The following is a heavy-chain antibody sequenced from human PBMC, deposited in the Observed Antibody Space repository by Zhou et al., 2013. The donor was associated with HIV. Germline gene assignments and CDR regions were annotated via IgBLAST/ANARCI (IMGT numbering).Heavy chain of an antibody. D-gene: IGHD1-7*01. CDR2: TIPSFHIT. CDR1: GVTFNRYA. Sequence: QVQLVQSGTEVKKPGSSVRVSCKASGVTFNRYAVNWVRQTPGQGLYWIGGTIPSFHITNYAKTLQGRVTITSDESTNTVYMELGSLKSEGTAIYYCAREPFANRLQLGPTWNYAPNWFDPWGQGTLVTVSS. J-gene: IGHJ5*02. CDR3: AREPFANRLQLGPTWNYAPNWFDP. V-gene: IGHV1-69*05.